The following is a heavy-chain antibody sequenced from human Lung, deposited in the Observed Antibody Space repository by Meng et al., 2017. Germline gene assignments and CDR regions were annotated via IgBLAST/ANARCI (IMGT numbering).Heavy chain of an antibody. J-gene: IGHJ4*02. D-gene: IGHD6-19*01. V-gene: IGHV4-4*02. CDR2: IYNSGST. CDR1: GGSISSSNW. Sequence: QGQVQEVGPGLGKPSGSLSLHGYVYGGSISSSNWWSWVRQPPGKGLEWIGEIYNSGSTNSNPSLKSRVTISVAKSKNQFSLKLSSVTAAATAVYYCARRGLWLDPQNFDYWGQGTLVTVSS. CDR3: ARRGLWLDPQNFDY.